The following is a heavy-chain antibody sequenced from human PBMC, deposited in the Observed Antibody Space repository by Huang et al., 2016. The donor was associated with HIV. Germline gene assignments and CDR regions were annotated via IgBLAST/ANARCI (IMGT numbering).Heavy chain of an antibody. J-gene: IGHJ3*02. Sequence: EVQLVESGGGLIQPGGSLSLSCAASGFTVSTNYRTWVRQAPGKGLEWVSIMYDDVSTFYTDSVRGRFTISRDNSNNTLYLQMNSLRPEDTAVYYCARRWDWAAFDIWGQGTMVTVFS. D-gene: IGHD1-26*01. V-gene: IGHV3-53*01. CDR2: MYDDVST. CDR1: GFTVSTNY. CDR3: ARRWDWAAFDI.